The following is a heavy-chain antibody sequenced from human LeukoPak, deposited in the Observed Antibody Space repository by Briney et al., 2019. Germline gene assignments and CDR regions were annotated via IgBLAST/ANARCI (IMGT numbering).Heavy chain of an antibody. CDR3: ARYSGPSNWFDP. CDR2: IYYSGSA. D-gene: IGHD1-26*01. CDR1: GGSISNYY. J-gene: IGHJ5*02. Sequence: SETLSLTCTVSGGSISNYYWSWIRQPPGKGLECIGYIYYSGSANYNPSLKSRVTISVATSKIQFSLKLTSVTAADTAVYYCARYSGPSNWFDPWGQGTLVTVSS. V-gene: IGHV4-59*01.